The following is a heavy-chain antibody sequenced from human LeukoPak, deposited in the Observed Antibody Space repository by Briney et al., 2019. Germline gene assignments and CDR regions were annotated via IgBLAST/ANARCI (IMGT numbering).Heavy chain of an antibody. J-gene: IGHJ5*02. D-gene: IGHD3-3*01. Sequence: ASVTVSFTSSGYTFTCYNMHWVRQAHGQGLEWMGWINPNSGGTNYAQKFQGRVTMTRDTSISTAYMELSMLRSDDTAVYYCASRISITIFGVVPWFDPWGQGTLVTVSS. V-gene: IGHV1-2*02. CDR3: ASRISITIFGVVPWFDP. CDR2: INPNSGGT. CDR1: GYTFTCYN.